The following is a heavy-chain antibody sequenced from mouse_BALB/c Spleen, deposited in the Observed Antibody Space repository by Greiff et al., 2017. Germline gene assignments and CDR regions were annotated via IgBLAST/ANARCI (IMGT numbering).Heavy chain of an antibody. Sequence: LVESGAELARPGASVKLSCKASGYTFTSYWMQWVKQRPGQGLEWIGAIYPGDGDTRYTQKFKGKATLTADKSYSTAYMQLSSLASEDSAVYYCARAGVYYFDDWGEGTTLTVSS. D-gene: IGHD1-1*01. J-gene: IGHJ2*01. CDR2: IYPGDGDT. CDR3: ARAGVYYFDD. CDR1: GYTFTSYW. V-gene: IGHV1-87*01.